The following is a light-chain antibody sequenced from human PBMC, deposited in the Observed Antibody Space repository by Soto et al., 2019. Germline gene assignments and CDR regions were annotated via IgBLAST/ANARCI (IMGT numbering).Light chain of an antibody. J-gene: IGKJ4*01. CDR1: QAIRSD. Sequence: IVLTHTPVALSVSPAKRDTLSCRASQAIRSDLAWYQQKPGQAPRLLISDVSTRATGIPARFNGSGSGTEFTLAISSLQFEDFAVYYCHQYNTWPLTFGGGTKVDIK. CDR2: DVS. V-gene: IGKV3-15*01. CDR3: HQYNTWPLT.